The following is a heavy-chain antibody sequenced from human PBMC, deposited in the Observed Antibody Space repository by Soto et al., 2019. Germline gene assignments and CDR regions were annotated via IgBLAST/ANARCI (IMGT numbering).Heavy chain of an antibody. CDR1: GYTFTSYY. V-gene: IGHV1-46*01. CDR2: INPSGGST. Sequence: QVQLVQSGAEVKKPGASVKVSCKASGYTFTSYYMHWVRQAPGQGLEWMGIINPSGGSTSYAQKFQGRVTMTRDTSTSTVYMELSSLRSEDTAVYYCARDGSRLPVLEWLSWSEYYFDYWGQGTLVTVSS. D-gene: IGHD3-3*01. CDR3: ARDGSRLPVLEWLSWSEYYFDY. J-gene: IGHJ4*02.